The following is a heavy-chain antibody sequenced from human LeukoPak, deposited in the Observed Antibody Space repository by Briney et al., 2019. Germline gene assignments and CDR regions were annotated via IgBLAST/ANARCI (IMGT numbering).Heavy chain of an antibody. CDR1: GFTVSSNY. D-gene: IGHD3-22*01. CDR2: IYSGGST. V-gene: IGHV3-53*01. Sequence: GGFLRLSCAASGFTVSSNYMSWVRQAPGKGLEWVSVIYSGGSTYYADSVKGRFTISRDNSKNTLYLQMNSLRAEDTAVYYCARDKGRSSGYYYYWGQGALVTVSS. J-gene: IGHJ4*02. CDR3: ARDKGRSSGYYYY.